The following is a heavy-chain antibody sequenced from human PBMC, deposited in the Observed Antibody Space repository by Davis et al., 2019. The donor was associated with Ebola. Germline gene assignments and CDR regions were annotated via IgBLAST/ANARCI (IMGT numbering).Heavy chain of an antibody. CDR2: VSSGGDP. V-gene: IGHV3-23*01. D-gene: IGHD3-9*01. CDR3: AKLNTGYHFDY. J-gene: IGHJ4*02. Sequence: GESLKISCAASGFAFSSYAMAWVRQASGRGLDWVSGVSSGGDPYYADSVKGRFTLSRDDSKNTLSLRMDSLRAEDTAVYYCAKLNTGYHFDYWGQGSLVTVSS. CDR1: GFAFSSYA.